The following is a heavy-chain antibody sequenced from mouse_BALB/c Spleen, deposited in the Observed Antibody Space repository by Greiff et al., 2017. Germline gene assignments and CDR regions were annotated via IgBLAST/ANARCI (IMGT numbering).Heavy chain of an antibody. CDR3: ARGGGNYEWFAY. CDR2: ISYSGST. V-gene: IGHV3-2*02. CDR1: GYSITSDYA. D-gene: IGHD2-1*01. J-gene: IGHJ3*01. Sequence: DVKLQESGPGLVKPSQSLSLTCTVTGYSITSDYAWNWIRQFPGNKLEWMGYISYSGSTSYNPSLKSRISITRDTSKNQFFLQLNSVTTEDTATYYCARGGGNYEWFAYWGQGTLVTVSA.